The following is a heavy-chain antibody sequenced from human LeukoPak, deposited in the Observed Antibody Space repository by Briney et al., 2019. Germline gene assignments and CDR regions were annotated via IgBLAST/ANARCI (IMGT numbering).Heavy chain of an antibody. CDR1: GFTFSSYG. V-gene: IGHV3-30*02. J-gene: IGHJ4*02. CDR3: AKGPGITGTSSDY. CDR2: IRYDGSNK. D-gene: IGHD1-20*01. Sequence: GGSLRLSCAASGFTFSSYGMHWVRQAPGKGLEWVAFIRYDGSNKYYTDSVKGRFTISRDNSKNTLYLQMNSLRAEDTAVYYCAKGPGITGTSSDYWGQGTLVTASS.